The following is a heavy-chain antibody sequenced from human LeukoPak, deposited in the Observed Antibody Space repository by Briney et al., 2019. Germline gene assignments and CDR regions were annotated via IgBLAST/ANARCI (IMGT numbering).Heavy chain of an antibody. CDR2: IKEDGSEK. CDR3: ARDRAYNYLSDY. V-gene: IGHV3-7*01. J-gene: IGHJ4*02. Sequence: GGSLRLSCAASGFTFSYYWMSWVRQAPGKGLEWVANIKEDGSEKYYVDSVKGRFTISRDNAKNSLYLQMNSLRAEDTAVYYCARDRAYNYLSDYWGQETLVTVSS. D-gene: IGHD5-18*01. CDR1: GFTFSYYW.